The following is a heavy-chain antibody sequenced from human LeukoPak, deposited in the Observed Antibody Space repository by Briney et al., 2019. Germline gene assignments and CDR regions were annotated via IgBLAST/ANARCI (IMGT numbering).Heavy chain of an antibody. CDR3: ARFSTIFGVGY. D-gene: IGHD3-3*01. J-gene: IGHJ4*02. Sequence: PSQTLSLNCTISGGSISSGDYSWSWICQPPGKGLEGIGYIYYSGSTYYNPSLKSRVTISVDTSKNQFSLKLSSVTAADTAVYYCARFSTIFGVGYWGQGTLVTVSS. CDR1: GGSISSGDYS. V-gene: IGHV4-30-4*08. CDR2: IYYSGST.